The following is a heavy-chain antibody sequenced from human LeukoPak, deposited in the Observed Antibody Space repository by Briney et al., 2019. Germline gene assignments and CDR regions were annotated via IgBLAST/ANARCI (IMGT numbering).Heavy chain of an antibody. D-gene: IGHD6-19*01. CDR2: IWYDGSNK. CDR3: ARDREQWLVMDFDY. Sequence: GRSLRLSCAASGFTFSSYGMNWVRQAPGKGLEWVAVIWYDGSNKYYADSVKGRFTISRDNSKNTLYLQMNSLRAEDTAVYYCARDREQWLVMDFDYWGQGSLETVSS. CDR1: GFTFSSYG. J-gene: IGHJ4*02. V-gene: IGHV3-33*01.